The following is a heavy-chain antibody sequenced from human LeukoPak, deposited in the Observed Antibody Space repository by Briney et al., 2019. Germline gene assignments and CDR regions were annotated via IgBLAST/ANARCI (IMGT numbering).Heavy chain of an antibody. J-gene: IGHJ6*02. CDR1: GGTFSSYA. D-gene: IGHD6-19*01. Sequence: SVKVSCKASGGTFSSYAISWVRQAPGQGLEWMGRIIPILGIASYAQKFQGRVTITADKSTSTAYMELSSLRSEDTAVYYCARAPVPGIAVAGTLGGGYYYGMDVWGQGTTVTVSS. V-gene: IGHV1-69*04. CDR3: ARAPVPGIAVAGTLGGGYYYGMDV. CDR2: IIPILGIA.